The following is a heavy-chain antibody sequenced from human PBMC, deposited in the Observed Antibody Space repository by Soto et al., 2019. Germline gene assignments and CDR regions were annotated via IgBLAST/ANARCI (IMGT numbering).Heavy chain of an antibody. D-gene: IGHD3-22*01. CDR3: ARVKTHYYDSSGYYYYFDY. CDR2: IYTSGST. CDR1: GGSISSYY. J-gene: IGHJ4*02. V-gene: IGHV4-4*07. Sequence: SETLSLTCTVSGGSISSYYWSWIRQPAGTGLEWIGRIYTSGSTNYNPSLKSRVTMSVDTSKNQFSLKLSSVTAADTAVYYCARVKTHYYDSSGYYYYFDYWGQGTLVTVSS.